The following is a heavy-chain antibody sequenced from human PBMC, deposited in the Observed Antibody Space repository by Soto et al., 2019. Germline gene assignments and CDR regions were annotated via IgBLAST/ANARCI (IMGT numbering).Heavy chain of an antibody. CDR3: ARGAAVAGIDY. CDR1: GGSVSSGSYY. Sequence: QVQLRESGPGLVKPSETLSLTCTVSGGSVSSGSYYWSWIRQPPGKGLEWIGYIYYSGSTNYNPSLKSRVTISVDTSKNQFSLKLSSVTAADTAVYYCARGAAVAGIDYWGQGTLVTVSS. J-gene: IGHJ4*02. V-gene: IGHV4-61*01. D-gene: IGHD6-19*01. CDR2: IYYSGST.